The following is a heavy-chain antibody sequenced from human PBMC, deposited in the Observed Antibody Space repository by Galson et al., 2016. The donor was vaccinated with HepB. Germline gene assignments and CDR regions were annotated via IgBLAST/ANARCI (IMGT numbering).Heavy chain of an antibody. V-gene: IGHV3-7*01. CDR2: LRPDGGGE. CDR3: ARDNGYKIDF. CDR1: GFRFSDYT. D-gene: IGHD5-24*01. J-gene: IGHJ4*02. Sequence: SLRLSCAVSGFRFSDYTVTWVRQAPGKGLEWVANLRPDGGGESYLSSVEGRFTISRDNAKNSLSLQLNNVRAEDTAVYYCARDNGYKIDFWGRGTLVTVSS.